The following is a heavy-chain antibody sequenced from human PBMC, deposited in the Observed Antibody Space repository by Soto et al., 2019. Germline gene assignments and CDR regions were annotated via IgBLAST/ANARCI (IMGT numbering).Heavy chain of an antibody. Sequence: GGSLRLSCAASGFTFSSYGMHWVRQAPGKGLGWVAVIWYDGSNKYYADSVKGRFTISRANSKNTLYLQMNSLRAEDTAVYYCARDFSGRYCSSTSCYRWDYYYYGMDVWGQGTTVTVSS. CDR2: IWYDGSNK. V-gene: IGHV3-33*01. D-gene: IGHD2-2*02. CDR3: ARDFSGRYCSSTSCYRWDYYYYGMDV. CDR1: GFTFSSYG. J-gene: IGHJ6*02.